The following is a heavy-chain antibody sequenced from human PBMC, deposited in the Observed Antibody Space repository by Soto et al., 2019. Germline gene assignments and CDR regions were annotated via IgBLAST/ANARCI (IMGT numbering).Heavy chain of an antibody. V-gene: IGHV6-1*01. CDR3: AKGVAGTGFDL. D-gene: IGHD6-19*01. Sequence: SQTLSLTCAISGDSVSSNTAAWNWIRSSPSRGLEWLGRTYYRSNWRHDYAVSVKSRITVNPDTSKNHFSLQLNSVTPDDTAVYYCAKGVAGTGFDLWGQGTLVTVSS. J-gene: IGHJ4*02. CDR1: GDSVSSNTAA. CDR2: TYYRSNWRH.